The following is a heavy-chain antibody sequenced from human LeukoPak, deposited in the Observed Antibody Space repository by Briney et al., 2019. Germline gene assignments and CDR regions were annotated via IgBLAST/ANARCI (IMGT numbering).Heavy chain of an antibody. V-gene: IGHV4-34*01. CDR2: INHSGST. J-gene: IGHJ5*02. CDR3: ARGLHYCSGGSCYHIRTNWFDP. D-gene: IGHD2-15*01. Sequence: SETLSLTCAVYGGSFSGHYWSWIRQPPGKGLEWIGEINHSGSTNYNPSLKSRVTISVDTSKNQFSLKLSSVTAADTAVYYCARGLHYCSGGSCYHIRTNWFDPWGQGTLVTVSS. CDR1: GGSFSGHY.